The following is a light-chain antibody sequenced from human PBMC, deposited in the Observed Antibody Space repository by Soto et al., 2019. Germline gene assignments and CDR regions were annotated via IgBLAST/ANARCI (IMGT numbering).Light chain of an antibody. J-gene: IGKJ2*01. CDR2: VAS. CDR1: QSVSSGY. CDR3: QQYGSSPFT. Sequence: EIVLTQSPGTLSLSPGERATLSCRASQSVSSGYLAWYQHKRGQAPRLLIYVASSRATGISDRFSGSGSGTDFTLTISRLEPEDFAVYDCQQYGSSPFTFGQGTKLEIK. V-gene: IGKV3-20*01.